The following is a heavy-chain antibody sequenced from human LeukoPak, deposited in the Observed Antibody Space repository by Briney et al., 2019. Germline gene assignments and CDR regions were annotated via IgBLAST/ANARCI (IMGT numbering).Heavy chain of an antibody. CDR3: ARQSSATIVSAFAF. Sequence: GGSLRLSCAASGFTFSSYAMSWVRQAPGKGLEWVAAIWYDGSNKYYADSVKGRFTISRDNSKNTLYLQMNSLRAEDTAVYYCARQSSATIVSAFAFWGQGTMVTVSS. CDR1: GFTFSSYA. D-gene: IGHD2-15*01. J-gene: IGHJ3*01. V-gene: IGHV3-33*08. CDR2: IWYDGSNK.